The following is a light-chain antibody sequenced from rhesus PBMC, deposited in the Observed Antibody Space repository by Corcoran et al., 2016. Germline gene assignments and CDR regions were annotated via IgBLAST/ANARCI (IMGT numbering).Light chain of an antibody. CDR1: SSDIGGYNY. CDR3: SSYAGSNVL. CDR2: DVS. Sequence: QAALTQPRSVSGSPGQSVTISCTGTSSDIGGYNYVSWYQQHPGTTPKLMIYDVSKRPSGVSDRFSGSKSGNTASLTISGLQAEDESDYYCSSYAGSNVLFGGGTRLTVL. V-gene: IGLV2-32*02. J-gene: IGLJ3*01.